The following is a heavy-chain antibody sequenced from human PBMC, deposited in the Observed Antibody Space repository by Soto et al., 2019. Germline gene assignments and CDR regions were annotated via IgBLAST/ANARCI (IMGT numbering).Heavy chain of an antibody. D-gene: IGHD4-17*01. CDR1: GFTFSSST. CDR3: ASGSYGDYSD. V-gene: IGHV3-21*01. J-gene: IGHJ4*02. Sequence: GGSLRLSCAASGFTFSSSTMNWVRQAPGKGLEWVSSISSDSVWIYYAASVKGRFTISRDNAKNSLFLQMSSLRAEDTAVYYCASGSYGDYSDWGQGTLVTVSS. CDR2: ISSDSVWI.